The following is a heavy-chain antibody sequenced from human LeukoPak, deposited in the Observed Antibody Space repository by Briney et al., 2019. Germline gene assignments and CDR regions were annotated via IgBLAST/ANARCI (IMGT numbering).Heavy chain of an antibody. D-gene: IGHD4-17*01. Sequence: SATPSLTCAVCGGSFSGYYWRWLRPPPWKGLEWIGEINHSGSTNYNPSLKSRVTISVDASKSQCSLNLSSVSAADTAVYDCARRFRQVTTDYWGQGTLVTVSA. J-gene: IGHJ4*02. CDR2: INHSGST. V-gene: IGHV4-34*01. CDR1: GGSFSGYY. CDR3: ARRFRQVTTDY.